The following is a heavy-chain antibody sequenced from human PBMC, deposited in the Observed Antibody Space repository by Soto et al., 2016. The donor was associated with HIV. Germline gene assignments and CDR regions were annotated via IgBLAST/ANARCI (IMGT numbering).Heavy chain of an antibody. V-gene: IGHV3-74*01. Sequence: EVQLVESGGGLVQPGGSLRLSCTASGFLFSTYWMHWVRQAPGKGLVWVSYIKGDGSATNYADFVKGRFTISRDNAKKMLYLEMNSLEAEDTGIYYCVRRHSFYYSMDVWGKGTTVTVSS. CDR3: VRRHSFYYSMDV. CDR2: IKGDGSAT. D-gene: IGHD2-15*01. CDR1: GFLFSTYW. J-gene: IGHJ6*03.